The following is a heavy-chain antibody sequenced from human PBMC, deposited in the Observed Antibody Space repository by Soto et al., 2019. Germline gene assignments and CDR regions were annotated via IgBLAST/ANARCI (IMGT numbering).Heavy chain of an antibody. V-gene: IGHV4-39*01. J-gene: IGHJ4*02. Sequence: SETLSLTCTVSRGSITGSTYYWGWVRQPPGKGLEWIGSINYRGNTFYNPSLKSRVTLSVDSSKNQISLKVASMTAADTATYYCARQGGYFDYWGQGALVTVSS. CDR2: INYRGNT. D-gene: IGHD2-15*01. CDR3: ARQGGYFDY. CDR1: RGSITGSTYY.